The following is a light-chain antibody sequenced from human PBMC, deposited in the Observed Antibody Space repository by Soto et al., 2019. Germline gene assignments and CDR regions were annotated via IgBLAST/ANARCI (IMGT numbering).Light chain of an antibody. Sequence: EIVLTQSPGTLSLSTGERATLSCRASQSVSSSYLAWYQQKPGQAPRLLIYGASSRATGIPDRFSGSGSGTDFTLTISRLEPEDFAVYYCQQYRSSPNTFGQGTKLEIK. CDR2: GAS. CDR1: QSVSSSY. CDR3: QQYRSSPNT. V-gene: IGKV3-20*01. J-gene: IGKJ2*01.